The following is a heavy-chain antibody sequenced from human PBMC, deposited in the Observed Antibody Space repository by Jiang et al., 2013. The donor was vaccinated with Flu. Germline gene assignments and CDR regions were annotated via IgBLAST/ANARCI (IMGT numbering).Heavy chain of an antibody. V-gene: IGHV3-23*01. Sequence: EWVSAISGSGGSTYYADSVKGRFTISRDNSKNTLYLQMNSLRAEDTAVYYCAKFRLTMIVVVGDPYFDYWGQGTLVTVSS. D-gene: IGHD3-22*01. CDR2: ISGSGGST. CDR3: AKFRLTMIVVVGDPYFDY. J-gene: IGHJ4*02.